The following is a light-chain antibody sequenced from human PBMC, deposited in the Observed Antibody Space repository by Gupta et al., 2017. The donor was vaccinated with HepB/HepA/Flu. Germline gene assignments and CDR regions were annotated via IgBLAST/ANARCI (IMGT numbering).Light chain of an antibody. CDR3: GAWDSRLFVWV. CDR1: NSNIGNDF. J-gene: IGLJ3*02. CDR2: ENE. V-gene: IGLV1-51*02. Sequence: QSVLTQPPSVSAAPGQRITISCSGINSNIGNDFVSWYQQVPGTAPKLLIYENEMRPSGIPDRFSASKSGTSATLAITGLQTGDEAHYYCGAWDSRLFVWVLGGGTKVTVL.